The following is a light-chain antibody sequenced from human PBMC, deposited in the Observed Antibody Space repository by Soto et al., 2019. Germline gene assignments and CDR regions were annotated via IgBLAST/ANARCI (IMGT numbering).Light chain of an antibody. CDR1: SSDVGGYNY. Sequence: QSVLTQPPSASGSPGQSVTISCTGTSSDVGGYNYVSWYQQHPGNAPKLMIYEVIKRPSGVPDRFSGSKSGNTASLTVSGLXAEDEADYYCSSYAGTNNLYVFGTGTKVTVL. J-gene: IGLJ1*01. V-gene: IGLV2-8*01. CDR3: SSYAGTNNLYV. CDR2: EVI.